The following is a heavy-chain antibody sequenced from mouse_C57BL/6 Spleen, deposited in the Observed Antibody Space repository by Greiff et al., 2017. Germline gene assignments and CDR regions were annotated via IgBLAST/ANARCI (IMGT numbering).Heavy chain of an antibody. J-gene: IGHJ4*01. CDR2: IYPRSGKT. V-gene: IGHV1-81*01. Sequence: QVHVKQSGAELARPGASVKLSCTASGYTFTSYGISWVKQRTGQGLEWIGEIYPRSGKTYYNEKFKGKATLTADKSSSTAYMELRSLTSEDSAVYICARSEDGYDVGAMDDRGQRTSVTVSS. CDR3: ARSEDGYDVGAMDD. D-gene: IGHD2-2*01. CDR1: GYTFTSYG.